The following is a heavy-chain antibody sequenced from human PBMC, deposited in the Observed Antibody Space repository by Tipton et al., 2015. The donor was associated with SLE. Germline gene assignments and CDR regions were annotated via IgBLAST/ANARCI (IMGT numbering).Heavy chain of an antibody. CDR2: INHSGST. CDR3: ARAYVLLNAFDI. CDR1: GGYFIGYY. V-gene: IGHV4-34*01. J-gene: IGHJ3*02. D-gene: IGHD3-10*01. Sequence: TLSLTCAVYGGYFIGYYWSWIRQPPGKGLEWIGEINHSGSTNYNPSLKSRVTISVDTSKNQFSLKLSSVTAADTAVYYCARAYVLLNAFDIWGQGTMVTVSS.